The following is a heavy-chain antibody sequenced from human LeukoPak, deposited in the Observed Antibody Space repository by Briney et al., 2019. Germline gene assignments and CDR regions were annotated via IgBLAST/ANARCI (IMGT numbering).Heavy chain of an antibody. Sequence: PSETLSLTCAVYGGSFSGYYWSWIRQPPGKGLEWIGEINHSGSTNYNPSLKSRVTISVDTSKNQFSLKLSSVTAADTAVYYCAREGGSGSYFVGYWGQGTLVTVSS. CDR3: AREGGSGSYFVGY. CDR2: INHSGST. V-gene: IGHV4-34*01. D-gene: IGHD3-10*01. J-gene: IGHJ4*02. CDR1: GGSFSGYY.